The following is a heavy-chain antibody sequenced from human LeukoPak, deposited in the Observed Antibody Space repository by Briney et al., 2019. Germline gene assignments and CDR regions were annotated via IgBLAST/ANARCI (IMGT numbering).Heavy chain of an antibody. V-gene: IGHV1-46*01. CDR1: GYTFTSYY. CDR2: INPSGGST. D-gene: IGHD5-18*01. CDR3: ARVDTAMADYYGMDV. Sequence: ASVKVSCKASGYTFTSYYMHWVRQAPGQGLEWMGIINPSGGSTGYAQKFQGRVTMTRDTSTSTVYMELSSLRSEDTAVYYCARVDTAMADYYGMDVWGQGTTVTVSS. J-gene: IGHJ6*02.